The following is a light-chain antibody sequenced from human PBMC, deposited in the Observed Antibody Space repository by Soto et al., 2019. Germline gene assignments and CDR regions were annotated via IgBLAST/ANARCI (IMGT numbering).Light chain of an antibody. CDR1: SSDIGAYKF. Sequence: QSALTQPPSASGSPGQSVAISCTGTSSDIGAYKFVSWYQQHPGKAPKLIIYEVSIRPSGVPARFSGSKSGNTASLTVSGLLAEDEADYYCSLYAGTNSVVFGGGTKLTVL. CDR3: SLYAGTNSVV. J-gene: IGLJ2*01. CDR2: EVS. V-gene: IGLV2-8*01.